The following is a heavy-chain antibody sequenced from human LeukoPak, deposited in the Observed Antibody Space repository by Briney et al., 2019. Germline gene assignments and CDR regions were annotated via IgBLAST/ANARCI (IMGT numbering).Heavy chain of an antibody. D-gene: IGHD3-10*01. CDR2: IRYDGSNK. CDR3: AKGLLWFGELDLDAFDI. CDR1: GFTFSSYG. Sequence: GGSLRLSCAASGFTFSSYGMHWVRQAPGKGLEWVAFIRYDGSNKYYADSVKGRFTISRDNSKNTLYLQMDSLRAEDTAVYYCAKGLLWFGELDLDAFDIWGQGTMVTVSS. V-gene: IGHV3-30*02. J-gene: IGHJ3*02.